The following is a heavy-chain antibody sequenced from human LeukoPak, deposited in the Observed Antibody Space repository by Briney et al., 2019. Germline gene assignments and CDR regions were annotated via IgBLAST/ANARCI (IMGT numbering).Heavy chain of an antibody. V-gene: IGHV3-21*01. CDR3: AREPYYDFWSGYYIH. D-gene: IGHD3-3*01. J-gene: IGHJ4*02. Sequence: GGSLRLSCAASGFTFSSYSMNWVRQAPGKGLEWVSSISSSSGYIYYADSVKGRFTISRDNAKNSLYLQMNSLRAEDTAVYYCAREPYYDFWSGYYIHWGQGTLVTVSS. CDR1: GFTFSSYS. CDR2: ISSSSGYI.